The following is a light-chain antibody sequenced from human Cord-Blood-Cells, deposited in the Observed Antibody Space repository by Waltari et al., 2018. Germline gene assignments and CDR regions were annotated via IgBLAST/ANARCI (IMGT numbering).Light chain of an antibody. Sequence: DIQMTQSPSTLSASVGGSVTITCRASQSISSWLAWYQQKPGKAPKLLIYKASSLESGVPSRSSGSGAGTEFTLTISSLQPDDFATYYCQQYNSYMYTFGQGTKLEIK. V-gene: IGKV1-5*03. CDR2: KAS. CDR1: QSISSW. CDR3: QQYNSYMYT. J-gene: IGKJ2*01.